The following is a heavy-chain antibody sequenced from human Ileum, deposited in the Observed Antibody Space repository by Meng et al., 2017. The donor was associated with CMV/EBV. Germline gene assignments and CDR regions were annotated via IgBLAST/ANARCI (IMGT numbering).Heavy chain of an antibody. CDR1: GFSFSTYW. J-gene: IGHJ4*02. V-gene: IGHV3-74*01. D-gene: IGHD3-10*01. CDR2: INSDASTT. Sequence: LACSASGFSFSTYWMHWVRQAPGKGLVWVSLINSDASTTNYADSVRGRFTISRDNAKNTLFLQMKSLRVEDTAVYYCARAGPLWRIDSWGQGTLVTVSS. CDR3: ARAGPLWRIDS.